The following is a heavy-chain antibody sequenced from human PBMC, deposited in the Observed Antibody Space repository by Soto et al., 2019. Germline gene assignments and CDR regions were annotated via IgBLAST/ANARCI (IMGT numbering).Heavy chain of an antibody. Sequence: ASVKVSCKASGYTFTSYAMHWVRQAPGQRLEWMGWINAGNGNTKYSQKFQGRVTITRDTSASTAYMELSSLRSEDTAVYYCARAPNYGDSRYYYYYGMDVWGQGTTVTVSS. D-gene: IGHD4-17*01. CDR3: ARAPNYGDSRYYYYYGMDV. CDR1: GYTFTSYA. V-gene: IGHV1-3*01. J-gene: IGHJ6*02. CDR2: INAGNGNT.